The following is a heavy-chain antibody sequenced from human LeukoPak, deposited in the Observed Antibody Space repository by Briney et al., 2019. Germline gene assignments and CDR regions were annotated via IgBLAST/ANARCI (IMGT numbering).Heavy chain of an antibody. CDR3: ARVVSTTRVWDY. D-gene: IGHD3-22*01. CDR2: ISAYNGNT. J-gene: IGHJ4*02. Sequence: ASVKVSCKASGYTFTSYGISWVRQAPGQGLEWMGWISAYNGNTNYAQELQGRVTMTTDTSTSTAYMELRSLRSDDTAVYYCARVVSTTRVWDYWGQGTLVTVSS. CDR1: GYTFTSYG. V-gene: IGHV1-18*01.